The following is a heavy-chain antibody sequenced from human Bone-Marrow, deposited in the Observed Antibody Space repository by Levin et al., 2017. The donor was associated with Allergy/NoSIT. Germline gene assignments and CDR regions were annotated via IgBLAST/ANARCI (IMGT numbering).Heavy chain of an antibody. V-gene: IGHV3-11*03. J-gene: IGHJ4*02. CDR2: ISGRSTYP. CDR3: ARTPWQQLRVYFDS. D-gene: IGHD1-26*01. CDR1: GFTFSDYY. Sequence: GGSLRLSCTASGFTFSDYYITWIRQAPGKGLEWVSHISGRSTYPNYADSAKGRFTISRDNAKNSLYLQMDSLRHEDTAVYYCARTPWQQLRVYFDSWGQGTLVTVSS.